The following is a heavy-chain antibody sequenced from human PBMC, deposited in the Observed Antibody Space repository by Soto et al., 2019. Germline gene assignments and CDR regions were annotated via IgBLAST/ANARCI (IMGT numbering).Heavy chain of an antibody. V-gene: IGHV3-66*01. J-gene: IGHJ6*04. CDR2: IYSGGST. CDR1: GGSFSGYY. D-gene: IGHD2-2*01. CDR3: ASNCISTSWFVYGMDV. Sequence: ETLSLTCAVYGGSFSGYYWSWVRQAPGKGLEWVSVIYSGGSTYYADSVKGRFTISRDNSKNTLYLQMNSLRAEDTAVYYCASNCISTSWFVYGMDVWGEGTTVTVSS.